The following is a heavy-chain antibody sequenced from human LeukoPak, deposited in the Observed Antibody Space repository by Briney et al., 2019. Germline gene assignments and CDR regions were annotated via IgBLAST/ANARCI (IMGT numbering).Heavy chain of an antibody. J-gene: IGHJ4*02. Sequence: ASVKVSCKASGYTFTGYYMHWVRQAPGQGLEWMEWINPNSGGTHYAQKFQGRVTMTRDTSISTAYMELSRLRSDDTAVYYCARDYSRYPELWGFDYWGQGTLVTVSS. CDR3: ARDYSRYPELWGFDY. CDR2: INPNSGGT. D-gene: IGHD1-26*01. V-gene: IGHV1-2*02. CDR1: GYTFTGYY.